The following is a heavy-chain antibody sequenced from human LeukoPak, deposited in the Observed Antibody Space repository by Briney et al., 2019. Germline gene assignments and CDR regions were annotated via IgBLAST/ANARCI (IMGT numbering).Heavy chain of an antibody. Sequence: GASVKVSCKASGYTFTSYGISWVRQAPGQGLEWMGWISAYNGNTNYAQKLQGRVTMTTDTSTSTAYMELRSLRSDDTAVYYCARDALFGVDYGEHGLFDYWGQGTLVTVSS. V-gene: IGHV1-18*01. D-gene: IGHD4-17*01. CDR1: GYTFTSYG. CDR3: ARDALFGVDYGEHGLFDY. J-gene: IGHJ4*02. CDR2: ISAYNGNT.